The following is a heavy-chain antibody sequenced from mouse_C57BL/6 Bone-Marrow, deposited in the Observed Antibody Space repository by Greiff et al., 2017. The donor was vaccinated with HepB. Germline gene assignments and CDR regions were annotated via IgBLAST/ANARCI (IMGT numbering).Heavy chain of an antibody. D-gene: IGHD1-1*01. V-gene: IGHV1-50*01. CDR2: IDPSDSYT. J-gene: IGHJ2*01. CDR1: GYTFTSYW. CDR3: ARVYGYYFDY. Sequence: QVQLQQPGAELVKPGASVKLSCKASGYTFTSYWMQWVKQRPGQGLEWIGEIDPSDSYTNYNQKFKGKATLTVDTSSSTAYMQLSSLTSEDSAVYYCARVYGYYFDYWGQGTTLTVSS.